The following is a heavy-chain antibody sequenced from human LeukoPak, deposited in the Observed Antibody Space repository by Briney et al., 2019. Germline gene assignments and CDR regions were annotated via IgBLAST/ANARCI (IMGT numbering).Heavy chain of an antibody. Sequence: ASVKVSCKASGYTFTGYYMHWVRQAPGQGLEWMGWINPNSGGTNYAQKFQGRVTMTRDTSISTAYMELSRLRSDDTAVYYCARNGDCSGGSCHTYYYYGMDVWGQGTTVTVSS. J-gene: IGHJ6*02. CDR1: GYTFTGYY. V-gene: IGHV1-2*02. CDR2: INPNSGGT. D-gene: IGHD2-15*01. CDR3: ARNGDCSGGSCHTYYYYGMDV.